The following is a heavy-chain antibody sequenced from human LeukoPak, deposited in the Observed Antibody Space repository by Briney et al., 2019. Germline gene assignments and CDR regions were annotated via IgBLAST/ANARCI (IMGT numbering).Heavy chain of an antibody. D-gene: IGHD3-3*01. CDR1: GFTFSSYS. J-gene: IGHJ4*02. Sequence: GGSLRLSCAASGFTFSSYSMNWVRQAPGKGLEWVSYISSSSSTIYYADSVKGRFTISRDNAKNSLYLQMNSLRAEDTAVYYCARDVSYYDLWSGYDAFDYWGQGTLVTVSS. CDR3: ARDVSYYDLWSGYDAFDY. V-gene: IGHV3-48*01. CDR2: ISSSSSTI.